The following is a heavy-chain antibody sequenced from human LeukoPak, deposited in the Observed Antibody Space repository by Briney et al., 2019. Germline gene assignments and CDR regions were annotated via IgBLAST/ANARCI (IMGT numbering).Heavy chain of an antibody. CDR2: IYSGGST. J-gene: IGHJ6*02. D-gene: IGHD3-3*01. CDR1: GFTVSSNY. V-gene: IGHV3-53*01. Sequence: GGSLRLSCAASGFTVSSNYMSWVRLAPGKGLEWVSVIYSGGSTYYADSVKGRFTISRDNSKNTLYLQMNSLRAEDTAVYYCARVSDFWSGQPYYYYYGMDVWGQGTTVTVSS. CDR3: ARVSDFWSGQPYYYYYGMDV.